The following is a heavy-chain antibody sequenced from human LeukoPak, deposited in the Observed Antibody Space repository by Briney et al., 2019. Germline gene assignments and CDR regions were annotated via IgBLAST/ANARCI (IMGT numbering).Heavy chain of an antibody. V-gene: IGHV3-23*01. CDR3: AKSYSSGWYPADY. CDR1: GFTFSGYA. J-gene: IGHJ4*02. D-gene: IGHD6-19*01. CDR2: ISGSGGST. Sequence: GGSLRLSCAASGFTFSGYAMSWVRQAPGKGLEWVSAISGSGGSTYYADSVKGRFTISRDNSKNTLYLQMNSLRAEDTAVYYCAKSYSSGWYPADYWGQGTLVTVSS.